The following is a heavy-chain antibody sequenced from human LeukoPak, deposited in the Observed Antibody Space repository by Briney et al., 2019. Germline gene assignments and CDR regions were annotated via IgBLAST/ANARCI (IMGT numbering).Heavy chain of an antibody. J-gene: IGHJ4*02. CDR1: GFTFSSYE. CDR3: ARDSSGYYLPDYFDY. V-gene: IGHV3-48*03. CDR2: ISSSGSTI. D-gene: IGHD3-22*01. Sequence: GGSLRLSCAASGFTFSSYEMNWFRQAPGKGLEWVSYISSSGSTIYYADSVKGRFAISRDNAKNSLYLQMNSLRAEDTAVYYCARDSSGYYLPDYFDYWGQGTLVTVSS.